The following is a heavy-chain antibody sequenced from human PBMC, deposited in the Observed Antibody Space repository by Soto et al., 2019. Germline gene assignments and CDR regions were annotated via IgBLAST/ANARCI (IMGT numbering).Heavy chain of an antibody. Sequence: SGGSLILSCAASGFTFSDYYMTWIRQAPGKGLEWVSYISSSGTGIYYPDSVKGRFTISRDNSKNTLYLQMNSLRAEDTAVYYCASLGSDDDDSSGYCSDEWAQGNLVTVYS. CDR3: ASLGSDDDDSSGYCSDE. J-gene: IGHJ4*02. CDR2: ISSSGTGI. V-gene: IGHV3-11*04. D-gene: IGHD3-22*01. CDR1: GFTFSDYY.